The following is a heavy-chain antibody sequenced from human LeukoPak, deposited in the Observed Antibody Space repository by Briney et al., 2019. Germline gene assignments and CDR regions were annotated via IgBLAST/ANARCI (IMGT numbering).Heavy chain of an antibody. D-gene: IGHD5-18*01. CDR3: ARLGYSYGLGYYYGMDV. CDR1: GGSISSYY. CDR2: IYYSGST. J-gene: IGHJ6*02. Sequence: PSETLSLTCTVSGGSISSYYWSWIRQPPGKGLEWIGYIYYSGSTNYNPSLKSRVTISVDTSKNQFSLKLSSVTAADTAVYYCARLGYSYGLGYYYGMDVWGQGTTVTVSS. V-gene: IGHV4-59*08.